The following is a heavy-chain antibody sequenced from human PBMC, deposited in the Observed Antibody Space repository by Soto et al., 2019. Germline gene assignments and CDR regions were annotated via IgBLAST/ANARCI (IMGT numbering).Heavy chain of an antibody. D-gene: IGHD3-22*01. V-gene: IGHV1-46*01. J-gene: IGHJ6*02. CDR3: ARASDSSGYYYDYYYYGMDV. CDR2: INPSGGST. CDR1: GYTFTSYY. Sequence: ASVKVSCKASGYTFTSYYMHWVRQAPGQGPEWMGIINPSGGSTSYAQKFQGRVTMTRDTSTSTVYMELSSLRSEDTAVYYCARASDSSGYYYDYYYYGMDVWGQGTTVTVSS.